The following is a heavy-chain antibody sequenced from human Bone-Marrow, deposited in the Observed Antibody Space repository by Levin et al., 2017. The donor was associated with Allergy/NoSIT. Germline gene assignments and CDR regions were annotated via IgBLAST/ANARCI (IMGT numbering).Heavy chain of an antibody. Sequence: GESLKISCKASGYTFTSYGISWVRQAPGQGFEWMGWISTYSGNTNYAQKLQGRVTMTTDTSTSTAYMELRSLISDDTAVYYCARGQSSWYFDLWGRGTLVTVSS. D-gene: IGHD3-16*02. CDR1: GYTFTSYG. CDR3: ARGQSSWYFDL. V-gene: IGHV1-18*01. J-gene: IGHJ2*01. CDR2: ISTYSGNT.